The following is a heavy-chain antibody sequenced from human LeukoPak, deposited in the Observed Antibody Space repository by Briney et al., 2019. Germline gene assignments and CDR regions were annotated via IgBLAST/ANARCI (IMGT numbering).Heavy chain of an antibody. CDR3: TTDGHSSGWPFDY. V-gene: IGHV3-15*01. Sequence: GGCLRLSCAASGFTFSNAWMSWVRQAPGKGLEWVGRIKSKTDGGTTDYAAPVKGRFTISRDDSKNTLYLQMNSLKTEDTAVYYCTTDGHSSGWPFDYWGQGTLVTVSS. CDR2: IKSKTDGGTT. J-gene: IGHJ4*02. CDR1: GFTFSNAW. D-gene: IGHD6-19*01.